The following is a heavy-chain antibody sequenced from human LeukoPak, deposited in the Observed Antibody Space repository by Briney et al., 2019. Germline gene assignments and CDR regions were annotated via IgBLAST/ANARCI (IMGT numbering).Heavy chain of an antibody. D-gene: IGHD3-22*01. V-gene: IGHV3-30*18. CDR2: ISYDGSNK. Sequence: PGGSLRLSCAASGFTFSSYGMHWVRQAPGKGLEWVAVISYDGSNKYYADSVKGRFTISRDNSKNTLYLQMNSLRAEDTAVYYCAKDRNDTQKGLYYFDYWGQGTLLTVSS. J-gene: IGHJ4*02. CDR3: AKDRNDTQKGLYYFDY. CDR1: GFTFSSYG.